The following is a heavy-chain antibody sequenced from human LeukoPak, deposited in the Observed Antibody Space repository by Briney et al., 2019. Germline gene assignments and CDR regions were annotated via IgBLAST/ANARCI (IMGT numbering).Heavy chain of an antibody. CDR1: GFTFSIYA. CDR3: TARYCRSTSCYGEYFQR. D-gene: IGHD2-2*01. V-gene: IGHV3-15*01. CDR2: IKSKTDGGTT. Sequence: MSGGSLRLSCAASGFTFSIYAMSWVRQAPGKGLEWVGRIKSKTDGGTTDYAAPVKGRFTISRDDSKNTLYLQMNSLKTEDTAVYYCTARYCRSTSCYGEYFQRWGQGTLVTVSS. J-gene: IGHJ1*01.